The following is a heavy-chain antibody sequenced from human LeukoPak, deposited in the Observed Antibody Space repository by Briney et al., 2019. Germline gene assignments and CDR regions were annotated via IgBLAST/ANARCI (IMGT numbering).Heavy chain of an antibody. Sequence: PGGSLRLSWAAAGFTFSSYEMNWVRQAPGKGLEWVSYISSSGSTIYYADSVKGRFTISRGNAENSLYLHMDSLGAEDTAVYYCAREAAAEDTAYWSQGTLVTVSS. CDR2: ISSSGSTI. D-gene: IGHD2-15*01. V-gene: IGHV3-48*03. J-gene: IGHJ4*02. CDR3: AREAAAEDTAY. CDR1: GFTFSSYE.